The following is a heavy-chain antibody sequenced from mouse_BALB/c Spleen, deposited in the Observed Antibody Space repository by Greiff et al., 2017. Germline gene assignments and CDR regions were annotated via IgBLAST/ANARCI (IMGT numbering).Heavy chain of an antibody. D-gene: IGHD2-10*02. CDR3: ARRYGNYLYYYAMDY. CDR2: ILPGSGST. J-gene: IGHJ4*01. V-gene: IGHV1-9*01. Sequence: QVQLKESGAELMKPGASVKISCKATGYTFSSYWIEWVKQRPGHGLEWIGEILPGSGSTNYNEKFKGKATFTADTSSNTAYMQLSSLTSEDSAVYYCARRYGNYLYYYAMDYWGQGTSVTVSS. CDR1: GYTFSSYW.